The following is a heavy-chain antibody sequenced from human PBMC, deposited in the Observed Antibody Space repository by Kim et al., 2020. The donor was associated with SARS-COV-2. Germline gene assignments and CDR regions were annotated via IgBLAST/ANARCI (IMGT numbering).Heavy chain of an antibody. CDR3: ARRAAARLSWFDP. D-gene: IGHD6-6*01. Sequence: SETLSLTCAVYGGSFSGYYWSWIRQPPGKGLEWIGEINHSGSTNYNPSLKSRVTISVDTSKNQFSLKLSSVTAADTAVYYCARRAAARLSWFDPWGQGTLVTVSS. CDR2: INHSGST. J-gene: IGHJ5*02. V-gene: IGHV4-34*01. CDR1: GGSFSGYY.